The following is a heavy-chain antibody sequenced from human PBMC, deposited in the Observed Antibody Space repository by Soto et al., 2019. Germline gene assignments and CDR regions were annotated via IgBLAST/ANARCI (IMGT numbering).Heavy chain of an antibody. J-gene: IGHJ4*02. D-gene: IGHD3-10*01. Sequence: DVQLVESGGGLVQPGRSLRLSCAASGFTFDDFAMHWVRQAPGKGLEWVSGISWNSAMIGYADSVKGRFTISRDNAKNSLYLQMNSLRPEDTALYFCAKDNRADRGAFHYWGQGTLVSVFS. CDR2: ISWNSAMI. V-gene: IGHV3-9*01. CDR1: GFTFDDFA. CDR3: AKDNRADRGAFHY.